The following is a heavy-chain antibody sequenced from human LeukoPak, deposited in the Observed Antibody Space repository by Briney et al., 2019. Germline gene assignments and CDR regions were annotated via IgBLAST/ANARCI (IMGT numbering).Heavy chain of an antibody. CDR1: GGSISSSSYY. CDR2: IYYSGST. Sequence: SETLSLTCTVSGGSISSSSYYWSWIRQPPGKGLEWIGYIYYSGSTNYNPSLKSRVTISVDTSKNQFSLKLSSVTAADTAVYYCARASYDSSGYYYFDYWGQGTLVTVSS. V-gene: IGHV4-61*01. D-gene: IGHD3-22*01. CDR3: ARASYDSSGYYYFDY. J-gene: IGHJ4*02.